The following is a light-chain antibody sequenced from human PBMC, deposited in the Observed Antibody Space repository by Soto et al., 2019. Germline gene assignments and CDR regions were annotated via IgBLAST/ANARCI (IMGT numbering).Light chain of an antibody. Sequence: DTVMTQSPDSLTVSLGERATINCKSSQSVSYDSENYLAWYQQKPGQPPKLLIYWASTRASGVPDRFSGSGSGTDFTLTISSLQAEDVAIYYCHQYYRSPYTFGQGTKLQIK. CDR1: QSVSYDSENY. CDR3: HQYYRSPYT. J-gene: IGKJ2*01. CDR2: WAS. V-gene: IGKV4-1*01.